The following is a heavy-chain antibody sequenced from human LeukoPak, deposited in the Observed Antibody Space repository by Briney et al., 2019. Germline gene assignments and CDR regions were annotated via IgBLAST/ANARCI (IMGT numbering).Heavy chain of an antibody. J-gene: IGHJ3*02. D-gene: IGHD3-10*01. CDR2: ISSSGSTI. CDR1: GFTFSDYY. CDR3: AKSPADSGANAFDI. Sequence: PGGSLRLSCAASGFTFSDYYMSWIRQAPGKGLEWVSYISSSGSTIYYADSVKGRFTISRDNAKNSLYLQMNSLRAEDTAVYYCAKSPADSGANAFDIWGRGTMVAVSS. V-gene: IGHV3-11*01.